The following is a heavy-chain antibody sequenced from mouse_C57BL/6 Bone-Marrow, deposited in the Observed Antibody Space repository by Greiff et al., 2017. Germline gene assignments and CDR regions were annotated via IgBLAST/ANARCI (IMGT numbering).Heavy chain of an antibody. CDR1: GYTFPSYW. CDR2: IDPSDSYT. D-gene: IGHD2-5*01. J-gene: IGHJ2*01. Sequence: QVQLQQPGAALVMPGASVKLSCKASGYTFPSYWMHWVKQRPGQGLEWIGEIDPSDSYTNYNQKFKGKSTLTVDKSSSTAYMQLSSLTSEDSAVYYCAAYYSNYVDYWGQGTTLTVSS. V-gene: IGHV1-69*01. CDR3: AAYYSNYVDY.